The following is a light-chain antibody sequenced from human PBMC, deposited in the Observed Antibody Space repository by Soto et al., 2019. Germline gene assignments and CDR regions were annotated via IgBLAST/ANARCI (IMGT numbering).Light chain of an antibody. CDR1: SSDVGGYNF. V-gene: IGLV2-8*01. Sequence: QSALTQPPSASGSPGQSVTISCTGTSSDVGGYNFVSWYQHHPGKGPKLIIYEVTKRPSGVPDRFSGSKSGNTASLTVSGLQAEDEADHYCSSYGGSHNVVFGGGTKVTVL. J-gene: IGLJ2*01. CDR3: SSYGGSHNVV. CDR2: EVT.